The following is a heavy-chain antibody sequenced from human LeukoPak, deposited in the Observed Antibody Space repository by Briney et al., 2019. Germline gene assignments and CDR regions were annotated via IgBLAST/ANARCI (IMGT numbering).Heavy chain of an antibody. Sequence: GASVKVSCKASGGTFSSYAISWVRQAPGQGLEWMGGIIPIFGTANYAQKFQGRVTITADESTSTAYMELSSLRSEDTAVYYCAGVLLRLTGGPFDYWGQGTLVTVSS. CDR2: IIPIFGTA. CDR3: AGVLLRLTGGPFDY. CDR1: GGTFSSYA. J-gene: IGHJ4*02. D-gene: IGHD3-9*01. V-gene: IGHV1-69*13.